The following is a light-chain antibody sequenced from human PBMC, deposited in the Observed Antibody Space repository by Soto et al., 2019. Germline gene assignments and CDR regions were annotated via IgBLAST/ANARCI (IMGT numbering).Light chain of an antibody. Sequence: DIVLTQSPATLSLSPGERATLSCRASQSVRTNFAAYHQKTRQQPTSLIIDASTRATSTTARCSGSGSGTEVTLTIISRQAAEFAADYCRHYNESSPWTFGQGTKVDIK. CDR1: QSVRTN. V-gene: IGKV3-15*01. CDR2: DAS. CDR3: RHYNESSPWT. J-gene: IGKJ1*01.